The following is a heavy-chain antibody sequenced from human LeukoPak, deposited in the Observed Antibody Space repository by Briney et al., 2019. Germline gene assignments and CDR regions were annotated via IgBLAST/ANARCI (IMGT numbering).Heavy chain of an antibody. Sequence: GGSLRLSCAASGFTFDDYAMHWVRQAPGKGLEWVSGISWTSGSIGYADSVKGRFTISRDNAKNSLYLQMNSLRAEDTALYYCAIAVAAFDYWGQGTLVTVSS. CDR3: AIAVAAFDY. V-gene: IGHV3-9*01. CDR2: ISWTSGSI. CDR1: GFTFDDYA. D-gene: IGHD6-19*01. J-gene: IGHJ4*02.